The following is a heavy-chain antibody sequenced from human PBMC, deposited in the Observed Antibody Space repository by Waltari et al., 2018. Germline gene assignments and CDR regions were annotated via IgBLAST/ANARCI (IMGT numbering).Heavy chain of an antibody. CDR1: GYTFTSYD. Sequence: QVQLVQSGAEVKKPGASVKVSCKASGYTFTSYDINWVRQATGQGLEWMGWMNPNSGNTGYAQKFQGRVTSTRNTSISTAYMELSSLRSEDTAVYYCARGRGDGYNNRHYYYYMDVWGKGTTVTISS. V-gene: IGHV1-8*03. J-gene: IGHJ6*03. D-gene: IGHD5-12*01. CDR2: MNPNSGNT. CDR3: ARGRGDGYNNRHYYYYMDV.